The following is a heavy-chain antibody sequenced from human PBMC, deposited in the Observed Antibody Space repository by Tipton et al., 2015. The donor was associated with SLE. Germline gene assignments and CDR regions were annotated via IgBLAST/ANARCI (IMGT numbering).Heavy chain of an antibody. V-gene: IGHV3-53*01. Sequence: VQLVQSGGGLIQPGRSLRLSCAASGLTLSNVWMSWVRQAPGKGLEWVSRMNGAGTTTNYADSVKGRFTISRDNSKNTLYLQMNSLRAEDTAVYYCAKTSNFDYWGQGTLVTVSS. J-gene: IGHJ4*02. CDR1: GLTLSNVW. D-gene: IGHD6-6*01. CDR3: AKTSNFDY. CDR2: MNGAGTTT.